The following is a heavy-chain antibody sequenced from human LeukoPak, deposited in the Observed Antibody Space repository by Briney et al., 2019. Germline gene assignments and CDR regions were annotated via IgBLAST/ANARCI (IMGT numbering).Heavy chain of an antibody. CDR1: GYTFTGYY. CDR3: ANWYCSSTSCYVD. CDR2: INPNSGGT. Sequence: ASVKVSCKASGYTFTGYYMHWVRQAPGQGLEWMGRINPNSGGTNYAQKFQGRVTMTRDTSISTAYMELSRLRSDDTAVYYCANWYCSSTSCYVDWGQGTLVPSPQ. J-gene: IGHJ4*02. V-gene: IGHV1-2*06. D-gene: IGHD2-2*01.